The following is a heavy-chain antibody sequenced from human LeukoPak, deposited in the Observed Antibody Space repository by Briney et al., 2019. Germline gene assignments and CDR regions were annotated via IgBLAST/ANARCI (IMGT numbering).Heavy chain of an antibody. V-gene: IGHV4-34*01. CDR3: ARAKNQYYDFWSGYYEFGWFDP. CDR1: GGSFSGYY. J-gene: IGHJ5*02. D-gene: IGHD3-3*01. Sequence: SETLSLTCAAYGGSFSGYYWSWIRQPPGKGLEWIGEINHSGSTNYNPSLKSRVTISVDTSKNQFSLKLSSVTAADTAVYYCARAKNQYYDFWSGYYEFGWFDPWGQGTLVTVSS. CDR2: INHSGST.